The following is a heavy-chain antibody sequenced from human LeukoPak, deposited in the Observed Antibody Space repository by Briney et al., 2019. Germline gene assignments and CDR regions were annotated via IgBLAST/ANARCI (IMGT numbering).Heavy chain of an antibody. CDR2: INHSGST. D-gene: IGHD6-13*01. Sequence: SETLSLTCADYGGSFSGYYWSWIRQPPGKGLEWIGEINHSGSTNYNPSLKSRVTISVDTSKNQFSLKLSSVTAAGTAVYYCARVSAAAGEGYYFDYWGQGTLVTVSS. CDR3: ARVSAAAGEGYYFDY. CDR1: GGSFSGYY. J-gene: IGHJ4*02. V-gene: IGHV4-34*01.